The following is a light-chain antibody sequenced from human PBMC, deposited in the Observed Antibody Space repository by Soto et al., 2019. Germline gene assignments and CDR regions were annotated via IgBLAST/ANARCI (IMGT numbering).Light chain of an antibody. CDR1: QSISTR. J-gene: IGKJ1*01. CDR3: QQYDSSSRT. V-gene: IGKV1-5*01. Sequence: DIQMTQSPSTLSASVGDRVTLTCRASQSISTRLAWYQQKPGRAPKLLIYDASSLESGVPSRFSGSGSGTEFTLTIGTLQPDDFATYYFQQYDSSSRTFGQGTKVEVK. CDR2: DAS.